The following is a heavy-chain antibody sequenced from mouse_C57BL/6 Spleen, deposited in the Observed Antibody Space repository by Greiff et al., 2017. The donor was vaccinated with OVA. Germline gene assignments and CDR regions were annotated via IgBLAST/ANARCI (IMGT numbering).Heavy chain of an antibody. CDR3: ATLYYYGSSGDAMDY. V-gene: IGHV2-2*01. D-gene: IGHD1-1*01. CDR1: GFSLTSYG. Sequence: VQLKESGPGLVQPSQSLSITCTVSGFSLTSYGVHWVRQSPGKGLEWLGVIWSGGSTDYNAAFISRLSISKDNSKSQVFFKMNSLQADDTAIYYCATLYYYGSSGDAMDYWGQGTSVTVSS. J-gene: IGHJ4*01. CDR2: IWSGGST.